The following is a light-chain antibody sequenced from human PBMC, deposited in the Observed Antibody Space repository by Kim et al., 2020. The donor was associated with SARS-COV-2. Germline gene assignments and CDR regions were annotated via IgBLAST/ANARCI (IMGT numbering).Light chain of an antibody. CDR2: DAS. J-gene: IGKJ5*01. V-gene: IGKV3-11*01. CDR1: QSVTTY. Sequence: LSPGERATLSCRASQSVTTYLAWYQQKPGQAPRLLIYDASNRATGIPARFSGSGSGTDFTLTISSLEPEDFAVYYCQQRTNWPITFGQGTRLEIK. CDR3: QQRTNWPIT.